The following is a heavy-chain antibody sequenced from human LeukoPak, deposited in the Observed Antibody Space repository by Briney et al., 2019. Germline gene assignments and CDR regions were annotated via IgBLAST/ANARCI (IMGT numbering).Heavy chain of an antibody. V-gene: IGHV3-30*03. CDR2: IGKDGAAK. CDR3: ARDPRGYYYYMDV. Sequence: GGSLRLSCAASGFTFSSYGIHWVRQAPGKGLEWVAVIGKDGAAKYYAESVRGRFTISRDNSKNTLYLQMNSLRAEDTAVYYCARDPRGYYYYMDVWGKGTTVTVSS. D-gene: IGHD3-10*01. CDR1: GFTFSSYG. J-gene: IGHJ6*03.